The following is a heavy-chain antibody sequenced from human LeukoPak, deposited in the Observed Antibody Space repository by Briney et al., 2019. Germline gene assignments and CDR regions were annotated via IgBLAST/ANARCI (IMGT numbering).Heavy chain of an antibody. CDR1: GVSIKSNSW. V-gene: IGHV4-4*02. Sequence: SETLSLTCDVSGVSIKSNSWWSWVRQTPGKGLEWIGEIFHSGNTDYNPSLKSRVTISVDTSRNQFSLNLTSVTAADTAVYYCARGAYYMDVWGVGTTVTVSS. CDR2: IFHSGNT. CDR3: ARGAYYMDV. J-gene: IGHJ6*03.